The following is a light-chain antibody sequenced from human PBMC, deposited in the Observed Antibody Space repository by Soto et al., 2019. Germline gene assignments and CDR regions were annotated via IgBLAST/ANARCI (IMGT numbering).Light chain of an antibody. J-gene: IGLJ3*02. Sequence: NFMLTQPHSVSESPGKTVTISCTRSSGRIASNYVQWYQQRPGSAPTTVIYEDNQRPSGVPDRFSGSIDRSSNSASLTISGLKTEDEADYYCQSYDSSNVVFGGGTKLTVL. CDR1: SGRIASNY. CDR3: QSYDSSNVV. CDR2: EDN. V-gene: IGLV6-57*04.